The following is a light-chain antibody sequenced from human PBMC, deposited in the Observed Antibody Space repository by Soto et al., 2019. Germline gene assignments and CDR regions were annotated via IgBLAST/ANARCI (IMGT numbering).Light chain of an antibody. CDR1: QSLSGY. CDR2: DAS. Sequence: DIQMTQSPSTLPASVGDRVTNTCRASQSLSGYLAWYQQKPGKAPKVLIFDASNLESGVPSRFSGSGSGTEFTLTISSLQPDDFATYYCQQYNTFPWTFGQGTKVDIK. V-gene: IGKV1-5*01. J-gene: IGKJ1*01. CDR3: QQYNTFPWT.